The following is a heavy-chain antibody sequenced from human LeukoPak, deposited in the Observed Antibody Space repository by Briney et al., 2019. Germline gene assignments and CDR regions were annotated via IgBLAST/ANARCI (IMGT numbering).Heavy chain of an antibody. J-gene: IGHJ4*02. V-gene: IGHV3-15*05. CDR1: GFTFSNAW. Sequence: PGGSLRLSCTTSGFTFSNAWMSWVRQAPGKGLEWVGRISSKTDGGTTDYAAPVKGRFTFSRDDSKNTLYLQVNSLKTEDTAVYYCIKSSGDWHWGQGTLVTVSS. CDR2: ISSKTDGGTT. D-gene: IGHD2-21*02. CDR3: IKSSGDWH.